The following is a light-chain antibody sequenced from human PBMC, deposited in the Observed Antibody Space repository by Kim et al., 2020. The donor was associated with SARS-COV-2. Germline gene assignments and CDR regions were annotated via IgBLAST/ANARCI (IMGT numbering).Light chain of an antibody. V-gene: IGLV3-19*01. CDR2: GKN. J-gene: IGLJ2*01. Sequence: SSALTQDPAVSVALGQTVRITCQGDSLRTYYTTWFQQKPGQAPIVVFYGKNNRPSGIPDRFSGSSSGNTASLTITATQAGDEADYYCNSRDNNDNVLFGGGTKVTVL. CDR3: NSRDNNDNVL. CDR1: SLRTYY.